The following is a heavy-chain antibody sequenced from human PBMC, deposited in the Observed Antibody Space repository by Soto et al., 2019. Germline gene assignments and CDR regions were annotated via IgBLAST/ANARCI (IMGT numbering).Heavy chain of an antibody. V-gene: IGHV4-59*01. J-gene: IGHJ5*02. CDR3: ARYSGRYSYNWFDP. D-gene: IGHD1-26*01. CDR1: GGSISSYY. CDR2: IYYSGTT. Sequence: SETLFLTCTVSGGSISSYYWTWIRQPPGKGLEWIGYIYYSGTTNYSPSLKSRVTISVDTSKNQFSLKLSSVTAADTAVYYCARYSGRYSYNWFDPWGQGTLVTVSS.